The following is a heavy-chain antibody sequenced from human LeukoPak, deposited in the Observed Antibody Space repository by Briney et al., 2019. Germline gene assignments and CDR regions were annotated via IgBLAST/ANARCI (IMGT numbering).Heavy chain of an antibody. V-gene: IGHV3-15*01. CDR1: GFTFSSYA. D-gene: IGHD1-1*01. CDR2: IKSKTDGGTT. Sequence: GGSLRLSCAASGFTFSSYAMSWVRQAPGKGLEWVGRIKSKTDGGTTDHAAPVKGRFTISRDDSKNTLYLQMNSLKTEDTAVYYCTTSRPWNDDLDYWGQGTLVTVSS. J-gene: IGHJ4*02. CDR3: TTSRPWNDDLDY.